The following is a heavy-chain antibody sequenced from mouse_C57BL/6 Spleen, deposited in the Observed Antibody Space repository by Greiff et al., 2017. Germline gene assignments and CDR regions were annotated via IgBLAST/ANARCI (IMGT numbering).Heavy chain of an antibody. Sequence: QVQLQQSGAELVKPGASVKLSCKASGYTFTSYWMQWVKQRPGQGLEWIGEIDPSDSYTNYNQKFKGKATLTVDTSSSTAYMQLSSLTSEDSAVYYCAREKWLAYWGQGTLVTVSA. CDR3: AREKWLAY. CDR1: GYTFTSYW. V-gene: IGHV1-50*01. CDR2: IDPSDSYT. J-gene: IGHJ3*01.